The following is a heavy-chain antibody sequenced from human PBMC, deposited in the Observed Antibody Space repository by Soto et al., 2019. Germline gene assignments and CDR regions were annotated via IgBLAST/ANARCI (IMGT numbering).Heavy chain of an antibody. J-gene: IGHJ6*02. CDR3: ARDFYGSGASSGHYYDMDV. CDR1: GFTFSTYA. CDR2: ISYDGSNK. V-gene: IGHV3-30-3*01. Sequence: QAQLVESGGGVVQPGRSLRLSCAASGFTFSTYAMHWVRQAPGKGLEWVAVISYDGSNKYYIDSMKGRFTISRDNSKNTLYLQMNSLRIEDTAVYYCARDFYGSGASSGHYYDMDVWGPGTTVTVSS. D-gene: IGHD3-10*01.